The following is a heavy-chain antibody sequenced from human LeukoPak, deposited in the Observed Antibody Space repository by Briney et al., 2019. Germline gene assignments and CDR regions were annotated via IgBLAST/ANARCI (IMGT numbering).Heavy chain of an antibody. CDR1: GGSISSYY. V-gene: IGHV4-59*01. J-gene: IGHJ4*02. Sequence: PPETLSLTCTVSGGSISSYYWSWIRQPPGKGLEWIGYIYYSGSTNYNPSLKSRVTISVDTSKNQFSLKLSSVTAADTAVYYCARATSSGYLFDYWGQGTLVTVSS. CDR2: IYYSGST. D-gene: IGHD3-10*01. CDR3: ARATSSGYLFDY.